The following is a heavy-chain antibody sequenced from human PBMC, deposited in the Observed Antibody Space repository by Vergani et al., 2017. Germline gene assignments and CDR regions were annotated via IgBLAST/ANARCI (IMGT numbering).Heavy chain of an antibody. CDR2: IYYSGST. CDR1: GASIRSSNYY. D-gene: IGHD6-19*01. J-gene: IGHJ5*02. V-gene: IGHV4-39*01. CDR3: ARHSTVEWLVKLGWIDP. Sequence: QLQLQESGPGLVKPSATLSLNCSVSGASIRSSNYYWGWIRQPPGKGLERIASIYYSGSTYYNPSLKIRVTISVDTSKNQFSLKLSSVTAADTAVYFCARHSTVEWLVKLGWIDPWGQGILVTVSS.